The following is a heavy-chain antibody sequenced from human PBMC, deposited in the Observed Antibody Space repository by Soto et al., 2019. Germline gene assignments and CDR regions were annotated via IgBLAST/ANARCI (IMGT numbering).Heavy chain of an antibody. Sequence: PSETLSLTCTVSGGSISSYYWSWIRQPPGKGLEWIGYIYYSGGTNYNPSLKSRVTISVDTSNNHFSLKLRSVTAADTAVYYCASYSGTYPYYFDYWGQGTLVTVSS. J-gene: IGHJ4*02. CDR3: ASYSGTYPYYFDY. V-gene: IGHV4-59*01. CDR2: IYYSGGT. D-gene: IGHD1-26*01. CDR1: GGSISSYY.